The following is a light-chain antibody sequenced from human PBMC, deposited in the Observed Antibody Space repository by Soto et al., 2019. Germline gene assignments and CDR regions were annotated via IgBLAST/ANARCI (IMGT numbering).Light chain of an antibody. Sequence: DIQMTQSPSSLSASVEDRVIITCRASQSISNHLTWYQQKPGKAPKLLIFAASSLQRGVPSRFSGSRSGPDFTLPISSLQPEDFATYYCQQSYSSPPTFGQGTK. CDR2: AAS. CDR1: QSISNH. CDR3: QQSYSSPPT. V-gene: IGKV1-39*01. J-gene: IGKJ1*01.